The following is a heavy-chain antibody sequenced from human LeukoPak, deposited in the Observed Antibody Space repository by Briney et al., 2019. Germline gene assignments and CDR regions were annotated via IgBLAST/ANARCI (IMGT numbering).Heavy chain of an antibody. CDR1: GYTFTSYG. CDR3: ARVAIPHYYYYYMDV. J-gene: IGHJ6*03. D-gene: IGHD2-21*01. V-gene: IGHV1-18*01. Sequence: ALVKVSCKASGYTFTSYGISWVRQAPGQGLEWMGWISAYNGNTNYAQKFQGRVTMTRNTSISTAYMELSSLRSEDAAVYYCARVAIPHYYYYYMDVWGKGTTVTVSS. CDR2: ISAYNGNT.